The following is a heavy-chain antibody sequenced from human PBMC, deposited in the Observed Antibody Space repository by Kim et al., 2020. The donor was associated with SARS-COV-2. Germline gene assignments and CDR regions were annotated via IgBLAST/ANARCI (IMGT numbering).Heavy chain of an antibody. V-gene: IGHV4-4*07. CDR3: ARGGLEAGGIRYSDYDMDV. D-gene: IGHD2-21*01. J-gene: IGHJ6*03. CDR1: GDSIITDY. CDR2: IYGGGST. Sequence: SETLSLTCTVSGDSIITDYWSWIRQPAGKPLEWIGRIYGGGSTNYNPSLKSRVSMSIDTSKTQISLKLTTVTAADTAVYFCARGGLEAGGIRYSDYDMDV.